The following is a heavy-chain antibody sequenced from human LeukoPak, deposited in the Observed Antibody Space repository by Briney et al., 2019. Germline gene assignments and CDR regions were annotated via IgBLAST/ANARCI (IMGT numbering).Heavy chain of an antibody. CDR3: ARVPWTGYSSSYGAFDI. Sequence: SETLSLTCTVSGGSISSYYWSWTRQPPGKGLGWIGYIYYSGSTNYNPSLKSRVTISVDTSKNQFSLKLSSVTAAATAVYYCARVPWTGYSSSYGAFDIWGQGTMVTVSS. D-gene: IGHD6-13*01. CDR1: GGSISSYY. J-gene: IGHJ3*02. V-gene: IGHV4-59*08. CDR2: IYYSGST.